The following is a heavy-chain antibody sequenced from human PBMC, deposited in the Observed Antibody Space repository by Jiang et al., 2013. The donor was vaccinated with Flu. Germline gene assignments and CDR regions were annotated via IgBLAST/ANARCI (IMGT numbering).Heavy chain of an antibody. D-gene: IGHD3-22*01. V-gene: IGHV1-69-2*01. J-gene: IGHJ4*02. Sequence: GAEVKKPGATVKISCKVSGYTFSDYYMNWVRQAPGKGLEWMGLVDPKNGETIYAEKFQGRVTITADTSIDTAYMELTSLRSDDTAVYYCATLGDSEAYYYYLDYWGQGTLVTVSS. CDR2: VDPKNGET. CDR3: ATLGDSEAYYYYLDY. CDR1: GYTFSDYY.